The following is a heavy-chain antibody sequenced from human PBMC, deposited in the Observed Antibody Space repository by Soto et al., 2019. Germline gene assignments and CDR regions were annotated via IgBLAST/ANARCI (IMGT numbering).Heavy chain of an antibody. Sequence: ASVKVSCKASGYTFTSYYMHWVRQAPGQGLEWMGIINPSGGSTSYAQKFQGRVTMTRDTSTSTVYMELSSLRSEDTAVYYCARDTSLLARAVIWEIQLDPWGPRSLVTVSS. CDR3: ARDTSLLARAVIWEIQLDP. J-gene: IGHJ5*02. CDR1: GYTFTSYY. V-gene: IGHV1-46*01. D-gene: IGHD3-10*01. CDR2: INPSGGST.